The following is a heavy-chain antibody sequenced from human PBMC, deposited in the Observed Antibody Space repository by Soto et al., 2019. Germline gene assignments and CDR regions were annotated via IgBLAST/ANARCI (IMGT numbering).Heavy chain of an antibody. CDR2: IWYDGSNK. CDR1: GFTFGSYG. J-gene: IGHJ4*02. V-gene: IGHV3-33*01. D-gene: IGHD5-12*01. Sequence: TWGSLRLSCAAAGFTFGSYGMHWVRQAPGKGLEWVAVIWYDGSNKYYADSVKGRFTISRDNSKNTLYLQMNSLRAEDTAVYYCASAKDIVAEFDYWGQGTLVTVSS. CDR3: ASAKDIVAEFDY.